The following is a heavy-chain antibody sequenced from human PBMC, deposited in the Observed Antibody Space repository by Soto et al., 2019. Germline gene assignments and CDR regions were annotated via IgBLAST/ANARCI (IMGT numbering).Heavy chain of an antibody. J-gene: IGHJ3*02. CDR1: GFTFSSYG. CDR2: IWYDGSKK. D-gene: IGHD3-10*01. V-gene: IGHV3-33*01. CDR3: ARGSEGNAFDI. Sequence: AVGSLRLSCAASGFTFSSYGMHWVRQAPGKGLEWVALIWYDGSKKYYADSVKGRFTISRDDSKNTLYLQMDSLRAEGTAVYYCARGSEGNAFDIWGQGTLVTVSS.